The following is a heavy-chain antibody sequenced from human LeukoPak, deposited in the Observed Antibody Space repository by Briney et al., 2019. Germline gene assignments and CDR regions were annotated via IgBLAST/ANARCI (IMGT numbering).Heavy chain of an antibody. V-gene: IGHV1-18*01. CDR3: ARLNSAANFLDY. Sequence: ASVKVSCKASGYTSSNYDITWVRQAPGQGLDWMGWITPYNGNTDYVQKVQGRVTMTADTSTSTAYMELRSLTSDDTAVYYCARLNSAANFLDYWGQGTLVTVSS. D-gene: IGHD2-15*01. CDR1: GYTSSNYD. J-gene: IGHJ4*02. CDR2: ITPYNGNT.